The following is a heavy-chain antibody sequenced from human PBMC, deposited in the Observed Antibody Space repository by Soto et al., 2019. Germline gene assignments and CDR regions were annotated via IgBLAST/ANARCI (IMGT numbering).Heavy chain of an antibody. J-gene: IGHJ6*02. V-gene: IGHV5-10-1*01. Sequence: GEALKLSCKGSGYSFTSYWISWVRQMPGKGLEWMGRIDPSDSYTNYSPSFQGHVTISADKSISTAYLQWSSLKASDTAMYYCASPSSIAARHGYYYYYGMDVWGQGTTVTVSS. D-gene: IGHD6-6*01. CDR2: IDPSDSYT. CDR1: GYSFTSYW. CDR3: ASPSSIAARHGYYYYYGMDV.